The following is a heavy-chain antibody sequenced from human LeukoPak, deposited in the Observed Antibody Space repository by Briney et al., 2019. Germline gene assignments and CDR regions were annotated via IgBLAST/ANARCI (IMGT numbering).Heavy chain of an antibody. V-gene: IGHV1-2*02. CDR2: INPNSGGT. D-gene: IGHD6-19*01. CDR3: ARSPQRDSSGWSAFDY. CDR1: GYTFTGYY. Sequence: ASVKVSCKASGYTFTGYYMHWVRQAPGQGLEWMGWINPNSGGTNYAQKFQGRVTMTRDTSISTVYMELSRLRSDDTAVYYCARSPQRDSSGWSAFDYWGQGTLVTVSS. J-gene: IGHJ4*02.